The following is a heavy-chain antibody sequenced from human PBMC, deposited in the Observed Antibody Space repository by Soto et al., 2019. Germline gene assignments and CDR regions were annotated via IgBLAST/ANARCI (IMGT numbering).Heavy chain of an antibody. D-gene: IGHD3-22*01. CDR1: GFTFSDYY. CDR2: IGSSDNII. V-gene: IGHV3-11*01. Sequence: QVQLVESGGGLVKPGGSLRLSCAASGFTFSDYYMSWIRQAPGKGLEWVSYIGSSDNIIYYADSVKGRFTISRDNAKNSLYLQMNSLRAEDTAVYYCARDRGYYESSGYFDYWGQGTLVTVSS. J-gene: IGHJ4*02. CDR3: ARDRGYYESSGYFDY.